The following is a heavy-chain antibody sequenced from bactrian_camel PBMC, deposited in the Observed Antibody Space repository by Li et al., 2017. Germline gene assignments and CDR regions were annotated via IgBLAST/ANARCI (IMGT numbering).Heavy chain of an antibody. CDR1: GFTFSSHT. CDR2: INNSGGNT. Sequence: VQLVESGGGLVQPGGSLRLSCTASGFTFSSHTMTWVRQAPGKGLESVSVINNSGGNTYYADSVKGRFTISRDNAKNTVYLQMNSMNSEDTALYTVPLRVIASMYFSWGQGTQVTVS. V-gene: IGHV3S40*01. D-gene: IGHD4*01. CDR3: PLRVIASMYFS. J-gene: IGHJ6*01.